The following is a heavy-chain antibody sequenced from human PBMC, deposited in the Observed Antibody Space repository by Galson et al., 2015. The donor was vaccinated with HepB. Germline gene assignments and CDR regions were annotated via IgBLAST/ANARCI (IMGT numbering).Heavy chain of an antibody. CDR3: ATLNPRVAAAGGDKNDY. J-gene: IGHJ4*02. CDR2: IIPILGIA. CDR1: GGTFSSYT. V-gene: IGHV1-69*02. Sequence: SVKDSCKAPGGTFSSYTISWVRQAPGQGLEWMGRIIPILGIANYAQKFQGRVTITADKSTSTAYMELSSLRSEDTAVYYCATLNPRVAAAGGDKNDYWGQGTLVTVSS. D-gene: IGHD6-13*01.